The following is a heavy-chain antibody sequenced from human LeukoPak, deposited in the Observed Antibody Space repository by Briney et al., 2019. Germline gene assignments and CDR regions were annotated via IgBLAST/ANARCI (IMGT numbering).Heavy chain of an antibody. D-gene: IGHD3-22*01. CDR2: ISAY. J-gene: IGHJ4*02. CDR1: GYTFTSYG. CDR3: ARRFNYYDSSGYYQGFYFDY. V-gene: IGHV1-18*01. Sequence: ASVKVSCKASGYTFTSYGINWVRQAPGQGLEWMGWISAYAQKFQCRVTMTIDTSTGTDYMELRGLRSADTAVYYCARRFNYYDSSGYYQGFYFDYWGRGTLVTVSS.